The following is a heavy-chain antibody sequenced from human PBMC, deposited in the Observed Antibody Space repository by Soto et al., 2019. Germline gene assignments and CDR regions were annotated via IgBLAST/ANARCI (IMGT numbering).Heavy chain of an antibody. Sequence: QVQLVESGGGVVQPGRSLRLSCAASGFTFSSYAMHWVRQAPGKGLEWVAVISYDGSNKYYADSVKGRFTISRDNSKNPLYLQMNSLRAEDTAVYYCARALYQYDILTGDDYWGQGTLVTVFS. V-gene: IGHV3-30-3*01. D-gene: IGHD3-9*01. CDR1: GFTFSSYA. J-gene: IGHJ4*02. CDR3: ARALYQYDILTGDDY. CDR2: ISYDGSNK.